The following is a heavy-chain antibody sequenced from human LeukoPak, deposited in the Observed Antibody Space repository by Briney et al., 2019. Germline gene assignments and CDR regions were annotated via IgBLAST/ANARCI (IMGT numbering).Heavy chain of an antibody. CDR2: ISYDGSNK. CDR3: AKAGDNYYDSSGYYYPDY. Sequence: PGGSLRLSCAASGFTFSSYAMHWVRQAPGKGLEWVAVISYDGSNKYYADSVKGRFTISRDNSKNTLYLQMNSLRAEDTAVYYCAKAGDNYYDSSGYYYPDYWGQGTLVTVSS. V-gene: IGHV3-30-3*01. CDR1: GFTFSSYA. D-gene: IGHD3-22*01. J-gene: IGHJ4*02.